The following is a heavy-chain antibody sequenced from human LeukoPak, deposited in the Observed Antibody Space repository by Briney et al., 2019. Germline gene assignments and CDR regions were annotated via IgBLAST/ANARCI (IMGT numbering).Heavy chain of an antibody. Sequence: ASVKVSCKASGYTFTSYGISWVRQAPGRGLEWMGWISAYNGNTNYAQKLQGRVTMTTDTSTSTAYMELRSLRSDDTAVYYCARTYSGSSGDAFDIWGQGTMVTVSS. CDR1: GYTFTSYG. CDR3: ARTYSGSSGDAFDI. D-gene: IGHD1-26*01. J-gene: IGHJ3*02. CDR2: ISAYNGNT. V-gene: IGHV1-18*01.